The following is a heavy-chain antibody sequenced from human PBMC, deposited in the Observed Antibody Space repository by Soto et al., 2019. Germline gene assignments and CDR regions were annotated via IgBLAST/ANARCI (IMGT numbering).Heavy chain of an antibody. CDR2: ISHDGIDQ. CDR1: GFIFSRYA. D-gene: IGHD4-17*01. J-gene: IGHJ4*02. Sequence: QVQLVESGGGVVQPGRSLRLSCAASGFIFSRYAMYWVRQAPGKWLEWVAVISHDGIDQYYADFVKGRFTISRDNSKNTLYLQMNSLTSEDAAVFYCAKATAVTTTVLSFDYWGQGTLVTVSS. CDR3: AKATAVTTTVLSFDY. V-gene: IGHV3-30*18.